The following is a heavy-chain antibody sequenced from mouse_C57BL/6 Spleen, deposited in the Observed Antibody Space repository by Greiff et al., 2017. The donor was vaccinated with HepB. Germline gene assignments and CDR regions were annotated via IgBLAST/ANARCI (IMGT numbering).Heavy chain of an antibody. V-gene: IGHV1-59*01. D-gene: IGHD6-1*01. CDR3: ARECGPLYAMDY. J-gene: IGHJ4*01. CDR1: GYTFTSYW. CDR2: IDPSDSYT. Sequence: VQLQQPGAELVRPGTSVKLSCKASGYTFTSYWMHWVKQRPGQGLEWIGVIDPSDSYTNYNQKFKGKATLTVDTSSSTAYMQLSSLTSEDSAVYYCARECGPLYAMDYWGQGTSVTVSS.